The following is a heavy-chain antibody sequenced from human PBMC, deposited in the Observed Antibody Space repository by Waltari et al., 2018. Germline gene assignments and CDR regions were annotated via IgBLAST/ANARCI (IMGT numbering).Heavy chain of an antibody. V-gene: IGHV4-39*07. CDR2: IYYSGST. CDR1: GGSISSSSYY. CDR3: ARDPYCSGGSCPTSYFDY. J-gene: IGHJ4*02. D-gene: IGHD2-15*01. Sequence: QLQLQESGPGLVKPSETLSLTCTVSGGSISSSSYYWGWIRQHPGKGLEWIGSIYYSGSTYYNPSLKSRVTISVDTSKNQFSLKLSSVTAADTAVYYCARDPYCSGGSCPTSYFDYWGQGTLVTVSS.